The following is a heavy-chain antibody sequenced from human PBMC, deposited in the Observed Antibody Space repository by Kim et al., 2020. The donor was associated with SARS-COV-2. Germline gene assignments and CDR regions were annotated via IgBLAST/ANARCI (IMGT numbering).Heavy chain of an antibody. D-gene: IGHD6-19*01. CDR2: IKTNVDGGTT. CDR3: STSGSDWSTKVNYYNYGMDF. CDR1: GFTFGKAW. J-gene: IGHJ6*02. Sequence: GGSLRLSCAASGFTFGKAWMTWVRQAPGKGLEWVGRIKTNVDGGTTDYAANVKGRFTISRDDSENTLYLQMHSLKTEDTAVYYCSTSGSDWSTKVNYYNYGMDFWGQGTTVIVSS. V-gene: IGHV3-15*05.